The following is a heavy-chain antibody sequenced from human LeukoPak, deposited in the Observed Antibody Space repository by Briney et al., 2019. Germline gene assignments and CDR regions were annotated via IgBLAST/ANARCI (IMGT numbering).Heavy chain of an antibody. CDR1: GYTFTGYY. J-gene: IGHJ4*02. D-gene: IGHD5-12*01. CDR2: INPNSGGT. Sequence: ASVKVSCKASGYTFTGYYMHWVRQAPGQGLEWMGWINPNSGGTNYAQKFQGWVTMTRDTSISTAYMELSRLRSDDTAVYYCARATAVATMKAFDYWGQGTPVTVSS. CDR3: ARATAVATMKAFDY. V-gene: IGHV1-2*04.